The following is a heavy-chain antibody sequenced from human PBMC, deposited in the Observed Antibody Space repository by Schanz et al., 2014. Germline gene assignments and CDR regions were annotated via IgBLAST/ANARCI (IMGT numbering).Heavy chain of an antibody. CDR3: ARDAADFYDILTEEDY. CDR2: ISVYTGNT. Sequence: QVQLVQSGAEVKKPGASVRVSCKASGYTFTTYAMSWVRQAPGQGLEWVGWISVYTGNTKYGQKVQGRVTMTTDTSTSTAYIELRSLRSDDTAVYYCARDAADFYDILTEEDYWGQGALVTVSS. J-gene: IGHJ4*02. V-gene: IGHV1-18*01. CDR1: GYTFTTYA. D-gene: IGHD3-9*01.